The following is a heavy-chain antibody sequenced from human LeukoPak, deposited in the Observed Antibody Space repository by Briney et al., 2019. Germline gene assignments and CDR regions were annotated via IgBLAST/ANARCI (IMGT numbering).Heavy chain of an antibody. CDR2: ISNDGSRK. J-gene: IGHJ4*02. Sequence: GGSLRLSCAASGFTFSSYSMNWVRQAPGKGLEWGAIISNDGSRKYYAHSVEGRFTISRDNSKNTLYLQMDSLRAEDTAVYYCARDRAWNYFDYWGQGTLVTVSS. CDR3: ARDRAWNYFDY. CDR1: GFTFSSYS. D-gene: IGHD3-3*01. V-gene: IGHV3-30*03.